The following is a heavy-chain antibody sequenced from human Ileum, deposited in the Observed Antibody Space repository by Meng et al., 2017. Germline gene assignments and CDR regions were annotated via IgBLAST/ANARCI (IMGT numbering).Heavy chain of an antibody. D-gene: IGHD6-19*01. CDR3: ANGDRRSGWNA. CDR2: ISGSGGVT. V-gene: IGHV3-23*01. Sequence: GESLKISCAASGFTFSSNAMSWVRQAPGKGLQWVSAISGSGGVTDYPDSVKGRFTISRDNSENTLYLQINSLRAEDTALYDCANGDRRSGWNAWGQGTLVTVSS. CDR1: GFTFSSNA. J-gene: IGHJ5*02.